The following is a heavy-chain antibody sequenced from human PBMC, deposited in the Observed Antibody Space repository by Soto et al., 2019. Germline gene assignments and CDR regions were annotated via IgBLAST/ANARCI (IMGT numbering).Heavy chain of an antibody. CDR1: GGSISSGDYY. J-gene: IGHJ5*02. CDR3: ARDGHDFWSGYQHWFDP. D-gene: IGHD3-3*01. V-gene: IGHV4-30-4*01. Sequence: QVQLQESGPGLVKPSQTLSLTCTVSGGSISSGDYYWSWIRQPPGKGLEWIGYIYYSGSTYYNPSLKSRVTISVDTSKNQFSLKLSSVTAADTAVYYCARDGHDFWSGYQHWFDPWGQGTLFTVSS. CDR2: IYYSGST.